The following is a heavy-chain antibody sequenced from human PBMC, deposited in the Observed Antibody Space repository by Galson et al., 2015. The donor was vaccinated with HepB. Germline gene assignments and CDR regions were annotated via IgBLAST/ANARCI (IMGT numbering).Heavy chain of an antibody. CDR2: ISSSSSYI. J-gene: IGHJ4*02. D-gene: IGHD3-22*01. CDR3: ARGPRSMIVAYFDY. CDR1: GFTFSSYS. Sequence: LRLSCAASGFTFSSYSMNWVRQAPGKGLEWVSSISSSSSYIYYADSVKGRFTISRDNAKNSLYLQMNSLSAEDTAVYYCARGPRSMIVAYFDYWGQGTLVTVSS. V-gene: IGHV3-21*01.